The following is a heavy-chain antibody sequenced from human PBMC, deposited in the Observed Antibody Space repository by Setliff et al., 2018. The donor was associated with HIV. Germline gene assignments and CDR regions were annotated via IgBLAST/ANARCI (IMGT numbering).Heavy chain of an antibody. V-gene: IGHV4-61*09. Sequence: SETLSLTCTVSGGPISSGSYYWSWIRQPAGKGLEWIGHIYTSGSTNYNPSLKSRVTISVDTSKTQFSLRLSSVTAADTAVYYCARASVGATGLYAFDIWGQGTRVTVSS. CDR1: GGPISSGSYY. D-gene: IGHD1-26*01. J-gene: IGHJ3*02. CDR2: IYTSGST. CDR3: ARASVGATGLYAFDI.